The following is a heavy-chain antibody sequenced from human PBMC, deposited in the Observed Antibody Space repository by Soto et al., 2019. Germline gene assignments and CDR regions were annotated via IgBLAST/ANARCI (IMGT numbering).Heavy chain of an antibody. D-gene: IGHD2-2*01. CDR2: ISSSSSYI. J-gene: IGHJ6*02. V-gene: IGHV3-21*01. Sequence: RTLRLSCAASGFTFSSYSMSLVRQAPGEGLGWVSSISSSSSYIYYADSVKGRFTISRDNAKNSLYLQMNSLRAEDTAVYYCARAQGVVPAANYYYYGMDVWGQGTTVTVSS. CDR3: ARAQGVVPAANYYYYGMDV. CDR1: GFTFSSYS.